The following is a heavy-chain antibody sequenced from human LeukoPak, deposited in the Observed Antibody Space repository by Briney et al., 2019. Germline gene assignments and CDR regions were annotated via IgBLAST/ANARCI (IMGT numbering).Heavy chain of an antibody. CDR2: INPNSGGT. CDR1: GYTFTGYY. D-gene: IGHD3-9*01. Sequence: ASVKVSCKASGYTFTGYYMHWVRQAPGQGLEWMGWINPNSGGTNYAQKFQGRVTMTRDTSISTAYMELSRLRSDDTAVYYCARDRDYDIVTGYYTDPWGQGTLVTVSS. J-gene: IGHJ5*02. V-gene: IGHV1-2*02. CDR3: ARDRDYDIVTGYYTDP.